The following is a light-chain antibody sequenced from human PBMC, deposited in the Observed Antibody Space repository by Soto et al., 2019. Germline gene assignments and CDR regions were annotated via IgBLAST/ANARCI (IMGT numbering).Light chain of an antibody. CDR2: DAS. V-gene: IGKV3-11*01. CDR3: QQYGSTPVT. Sequence: EIVLTQSPATLSLSPGERATLSCRASQSVSSYLAWYQQKPGQAPRLLIYDASNRATGIPARFSGSGSGTDFTLTISRLEPEDFAMYYCQQYGSTPVTFGQGTKVDIK. J-gene: IGKJ1*01. CDR1: QSVSSY.